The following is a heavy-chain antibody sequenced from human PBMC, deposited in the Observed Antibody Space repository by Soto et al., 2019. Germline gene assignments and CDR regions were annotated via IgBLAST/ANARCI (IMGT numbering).Heavy chain of an antibody. D-gene: IGHD6-13*01. J-gene: IGHJ5*02. V-gene: IGHV4-4*07. CDR3: ARDQGVAAAGSTWFDP. CDR2: IHSSGST. CDR1: GASMNSYH. Sequence: QVQLQASGPGLVKPSETLSLTCTVSGASMNSYHWSWIRQPAGKGLEWIGHIHSSGSTNYNPSLKSRVTMSVDTSKNQFSLRLMSLTAADTAVYYCARDQGVAAAGSTWFDPWGQGSLVTVSS.